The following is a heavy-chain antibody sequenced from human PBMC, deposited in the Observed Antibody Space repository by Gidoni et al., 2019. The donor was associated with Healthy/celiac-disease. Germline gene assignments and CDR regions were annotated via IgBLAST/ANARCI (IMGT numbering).Heavy chain of an antibody. CDR2: ISYDGSNK. V-gene: IGHV3-30*18. D-gene: IGHD3-10*01. CDR3: AKDPSGGGYWYFDL. J-gene: IGHJ2*01. Sequence: QVQLVESGGGVVQPGRSLRLSCAASGFTFSSYGMHWVRQAPGKGLEWVAVISYDGSNKYYADSVKGRFTISRDNSKNTLYLQMNSLRAEDTAVYYCAKDPSGGGYWYFDLWGRGTLVTVSS. CDR1: GFTFSSYG.